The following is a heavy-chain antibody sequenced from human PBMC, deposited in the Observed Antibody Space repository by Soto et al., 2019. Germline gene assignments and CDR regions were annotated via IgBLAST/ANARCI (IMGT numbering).Heavy chain of an antibody. CDR3: ARVVLQQQLVGAVWFDP. Sequence: PSETLSLTCTVSGGSISSYYWRWIRQPAGKGLEWSGRIYTSGSTNYNPSLKSRVTMSVDTSKNQFSLKLSSVTAADTAVYYCARVVLQQQLVGAVWFDPWGQGTLVTVSS. CDR1: GGSISSYY. D-gene: IGHD6-13*01. CDR2: IYTSGST. J-gene: IGHJ5*02. V-gene: IGHV4-4*07.